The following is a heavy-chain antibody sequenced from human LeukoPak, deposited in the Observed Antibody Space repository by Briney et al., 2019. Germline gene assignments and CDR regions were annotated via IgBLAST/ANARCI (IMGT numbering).Heavy chain of an antibody. CDR1: GGSISSYY. CDR3: ARRAYSSGFDYIDY. V-gene: IGHV4-59*08. J-gene: IGHJ4*02. CDR2: IYYSGST. D-gene: IGHD6-19*01. Sequence: PSETLSLTCTVSGGSISSYYWSWIRQPPGKGLELIGFIYYSGSTSYNPSPKSRVTISVDTSKSQFSLKLSSVIAADTAVYYCARRAYSSGFDYIDYWGQGTLVTVSS.